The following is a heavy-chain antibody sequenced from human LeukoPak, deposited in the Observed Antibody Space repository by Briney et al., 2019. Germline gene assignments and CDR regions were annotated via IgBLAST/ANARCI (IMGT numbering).Heavy chain of an antibody. V-gene: IGHV3-23*01. J-gene: IGHJ3*02. CDR2: IGGSGIGHST. CDR1: GFTFSTHG. D-gene: IGHD7-27*01. CDR3: GRDLNWGAFDI. Sequence: GGSLRLSCVGSGFTFSTHGMNWVRQAPGKGLEWVSGIGGSGIGHSTHYADSVRGRFTISRGNSRSMVWLQMNSLTAEDTAMYYCGRDLNWGAFDIRGLGTLVTVSS.